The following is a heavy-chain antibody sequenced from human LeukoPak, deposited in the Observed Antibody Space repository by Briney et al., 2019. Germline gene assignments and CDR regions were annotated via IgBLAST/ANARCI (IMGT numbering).Heavy chain of an antibody. J-gene: IGHJ6*02. CDR1: GGSISSYY. CDR2: IYYSGST. D-gene: IGHD5-18*01. CDR3: ARLISEYSYGYYYYYGMDV. V-gene: IGHV4-59*08. Sequence: SETLSLTCTVPGGSISSYYWSWIRQPPGKGLEWIGYIYYSGSTNYNPSLKSRVTISVDTSKNQFSLKLSSVTAADTAVYYCARLISEYSYGYYYYYGMDVWGQGTTVTVSS.